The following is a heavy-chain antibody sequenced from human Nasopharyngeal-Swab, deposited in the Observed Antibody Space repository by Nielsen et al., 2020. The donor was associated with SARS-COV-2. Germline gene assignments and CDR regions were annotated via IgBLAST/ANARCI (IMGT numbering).Heavy chain of an antibody. J-gene: IGHJ4*01. CDR1: GYTFTSYA. D-gene: IGHD4-17*01. CDR3: ATPMTTVTSFDY. Sequence: ASVKVSCKASGYTFTSYAMHWVRQAPGQRLEWMGWINAGNGNTKYSQKFQGRVTITRDTSASTAYMELSRLRSEDTAVYYCATPMTTVTSFDYWGHGTLVTVSS. CDR2: INAGNGNT. V-gene: IGHV1-3*01.